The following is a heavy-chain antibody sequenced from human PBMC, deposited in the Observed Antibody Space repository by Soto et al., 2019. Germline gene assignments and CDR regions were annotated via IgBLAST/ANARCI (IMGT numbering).Heavy chain of an antibody. D-gene: IGHD4-17*01. Sequence: QVQLQQWGAGLLKPSETLSLTCAVYGGSFSGYYWSWIRQPPGKGLEWIGEINHSGSTNYNPSLKSRVTISVDTSKNQFSLKPSSVTAADTAVYYCARGNTVTTRSAFQHWGQGTLVTVSS. V-gene: IGHV4-34*01. CDR1: GGSFSGYY. CDR3: ARGNTVTTRSAFQH. CDR2: INHSGST. J-gene: IGHJ1*01.